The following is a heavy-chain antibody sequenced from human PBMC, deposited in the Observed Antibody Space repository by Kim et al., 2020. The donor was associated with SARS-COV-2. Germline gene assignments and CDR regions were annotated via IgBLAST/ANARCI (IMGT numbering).Heavy chain of an antibody. CDR1: GFTFSSYS. V-gene: IGHV3-21*01. D-gene: IGHD2-15*01. CDR3: ARVVVRSGGSLGY. Sequence: GGSLRLSCAASGFTFSSYSMNWVRQAPGKGLEWVSSISSSSSYIYYADSVKGRFTISRDNAKNSLYLQMNSLRAEDTAVYYCARVVVRSGGSLGYWGQGTLVTVSS. J-gene: IGHJ4*02. CDR2: ISSSSSYI.